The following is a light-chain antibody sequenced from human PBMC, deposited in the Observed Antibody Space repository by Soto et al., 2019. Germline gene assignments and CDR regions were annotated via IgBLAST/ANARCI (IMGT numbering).Light chain of an antibody. CDR3: QSYDSSQSGWV. J-gene: IGLJ3*02. Sequence: QSVLTQSPSVSGAPGKRVTISCTGISSNIGAGYDVHWYQQLPGTAPKLVTYANDNRPSGVPDRFSGSKSGTSASLAITGLQAEDEADYYCQSYDSSQSGWVFGGGTKVTVL. CDR2: AND. V-gene: IGLV1-40*01. CDR1: SSNIGAGYD.